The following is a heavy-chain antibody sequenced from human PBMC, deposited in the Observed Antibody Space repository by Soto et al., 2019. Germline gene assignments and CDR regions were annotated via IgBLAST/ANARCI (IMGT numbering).Heavy chain of an antibody. CDR1: GGSISSSNW. J-gene: IGHJ4*02. CDR2: SGHSGST. Sequence: SGTLCLTCAVSGGSISSSNWRRGLRQPPGKGQEWSGVSGHSGSTNYNSSLKSRVTISVDKSKNQFSLQLSSLTAADTAVYYFARDYHDILTGCRGTFDYWGQGTLVIFTS. V-gene: IGHV4-4*02. CDR3: ARDYHDILTGCRGTFDY. D-gene: IGHD3-9*01.